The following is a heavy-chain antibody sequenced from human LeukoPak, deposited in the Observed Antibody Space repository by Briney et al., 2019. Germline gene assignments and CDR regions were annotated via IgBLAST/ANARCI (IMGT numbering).Heavy chain of an antibody. D-gene: IGHD3-16*02. CDR1: GGTFSSYA. CDR3: ASGYYDYVWGSYRYTAFDY. J-gene: IGHJ4*02. V-gene: IGHV1-69*13. Sequence: SVKDSCKASGGTFSSYAISWVRQAPGQGLEWMGGIIPIFGTANYAQKFQGRVTITADESTSTAYMELSSLRSEDTAVYYCASGYYDYVWGSYRYTAFDYWGQGTLVTVSS. CDR2: IIPIFGTA.